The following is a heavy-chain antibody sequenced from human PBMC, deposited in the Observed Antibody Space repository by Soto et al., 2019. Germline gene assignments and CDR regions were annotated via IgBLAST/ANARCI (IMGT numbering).Heavy chain of an antibody. Sequence: QVQLVQSGVEVKKPGASVKVSCKASGYTFSNYGISWVRQAPGQGLEWMGWFSSYNGDARYAQNLQGRVTMTTDTSTSTAYMELWRLRSDDTAVYYCAREDSGGLDYWGQGTLVTVSS. CDR3: AREDSGGLDY. D-gene: IGHD1-26*01. CDR1: GYTFSNYG. V-gene: IGHV1-18*01. CDR2: FSSYNGDA. J-gene: IGHJ4*02.